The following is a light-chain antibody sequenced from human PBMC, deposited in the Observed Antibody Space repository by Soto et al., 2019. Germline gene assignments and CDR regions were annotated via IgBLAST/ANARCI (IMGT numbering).Light chain of an antibody. V-gene: IGKV1-5*01. CDR2: DAS. CDR3: QQYDTYPLT. CDR1: QNIDSW. Sequence: IQMAQSPSTLSASVGDRVTITCRASQNIDSWLAWYQHKPGKAAKVLIYDASSLETGVPSRFSGSGSGTEFSLTISSLRPDDFATYYCQQYDTYPLTLGQGTKV. J-gene: IGKJ1*01.